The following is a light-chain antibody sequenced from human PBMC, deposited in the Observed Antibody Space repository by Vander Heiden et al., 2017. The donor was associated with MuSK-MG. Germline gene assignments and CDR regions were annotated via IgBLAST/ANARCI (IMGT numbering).Light chain of an antibody. V-gene: IGLV2-14*01. Sequence: QSALTPPASVSGSPGQSITISCTGTSSDIGIYNYVSWYQQYPGKAPRLMSYEGSHRPSGVSDRFSGSKSGNTASLIISVLQAEDEAVYYCNSYRGTTSLEMLFGGGTKMTVL. J-gene: IGLJ2*01. CDR3: NSYRGTTSLEML. CDR2: EGS. CDR1: SSDIGIYNY.